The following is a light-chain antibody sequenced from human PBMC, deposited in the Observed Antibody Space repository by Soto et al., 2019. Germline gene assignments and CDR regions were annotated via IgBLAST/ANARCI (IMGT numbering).Light chain of an antibody. CDR3: QQYYSTPRT. V-gene: IGKV4-1*01. CDR2: WAS. J-gene: IGKJ1*01. CDR1: QSVLSSSNNKNY. Sequence: DIVMTQSPDSLVVSLGERATINCKSSQSVLSSSNNKNYLAWYQQKPVQPPKLLIFWASTRESGVPNRFIGSGSGTDFTLTINSLQAEDVAVYYCQQYYSTPRTFGQGTKVEIK.